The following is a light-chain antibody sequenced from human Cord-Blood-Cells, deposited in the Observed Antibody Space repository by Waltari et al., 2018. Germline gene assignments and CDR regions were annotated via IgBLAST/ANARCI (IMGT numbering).Light chain of an antibody. CDR1: SLRSYY. V-gene: IGLV3-19*01. Sequence: SSELTQDPAVSVALGQTVRLTCQGDSLRSYYASWYQQKQGQAPVLVIYSKNNRPSGNPDRLSGSSSGNTASLTITGAQAEDESDYYCNSRDSSGNHYVFGTGTKVTGL. CDR3: NSRDSSGNHYV. J-gene: IGLJ1*01. CDR2: SKN.